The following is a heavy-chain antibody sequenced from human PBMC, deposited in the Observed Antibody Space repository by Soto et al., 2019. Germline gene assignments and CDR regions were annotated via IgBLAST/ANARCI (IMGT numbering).Heavy chain of an antibody. V-gene: IGHV4-59*08. J-gene: IGHJ4*02. CDR1: GGSISSYY. D-gene: IGHD2-15*01. CDR3: ARQIYCSGGSCYPSPFDY. CDR2: IYYSGST. Sequence: SETLSLTCTVSGGSISSYYWSWIRQPPGKGLEWIGYIYYSGSTNYNPSLKSRVTISVDTSKNQFSLKLSSVTAADTAVYYCARQIYCSGGSCYPSPFDYWGQGTLVTVSS.